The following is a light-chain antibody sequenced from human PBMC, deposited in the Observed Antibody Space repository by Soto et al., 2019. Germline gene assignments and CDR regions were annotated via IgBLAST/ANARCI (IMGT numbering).Light chain of an antibody. CDR2: GAS. CDR1: QGISYH. Sequence: DLQMTQSPSSLSASVGDIVTITCRASQGISYHVAWYQQKPGKVPKLLIYGASSRATGIPDRFSGSGSGTDFTLTISRLEPEDFALYYCHQRQSWPRTFGQGTKVDI. J-gene: IGKJ1*01. V-gene: IGKV1-NL1*01. CDR3: HQRQSWPRT.